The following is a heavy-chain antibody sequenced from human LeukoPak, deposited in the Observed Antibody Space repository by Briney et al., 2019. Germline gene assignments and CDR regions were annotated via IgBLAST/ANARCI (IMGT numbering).Heavy chain of an antibody. D-gene: IGHD2-15*01. J-gene: IGHJ4*02. V-gene: IGHV3-23*01. CDR1: GFTFSSYA. CDR3: AKIRSEVVVAATNY. CDR2: ISGSGGRT. Sequence: GGSLRLSCAASGFTFSSYAMSWVRQAPGKGLEWVSAISGSGGRTYYADSVRGRFTISRDNSKDTLFLQMDSLRAEDTAVYYCAKIRSEVVVAATNYWGQGTLVSVSS.